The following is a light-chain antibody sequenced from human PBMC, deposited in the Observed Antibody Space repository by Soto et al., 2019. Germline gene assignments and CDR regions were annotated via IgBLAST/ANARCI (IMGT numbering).Light chain of an antibody. CDR3: QQSFSNPRT. CDR1: QAISKY. J-gene: IGKJ2*01. Sequence: DIQMTRSPSSLSAAVGDRVTITCWSSQAISKYLSWYQQKPGKAPKLLIYAASNLQSGVPSRFSGAASGTDFTLTISSLQPEDFATYYCQQSFSNPRTFGQGTKVDIK. CDR2: AAS. V-gene: IGKV1-39*01.